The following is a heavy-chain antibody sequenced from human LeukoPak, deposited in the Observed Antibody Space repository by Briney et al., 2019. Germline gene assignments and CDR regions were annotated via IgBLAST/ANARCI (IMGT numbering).Heavy chain of an antibody. CDR3: ARVLRYCSGGNCYSGGLGYMDV. CDR2: ISRSGSTK. CDR1: GFTFSDYN. J-gene: IGHJ6*03. Sequence: GGSLRHTCAASGFTFSDYNMRWMRQAPGKGLEWVSSISRSGSTKYYADSVKGRFTISGDNAKNSLFLQMNSLRAEDTAVYYCARVLRYCSGGNCYSGGLGYMDVWGKGTTVTISS. V-gene: IGHV3-11*01. D-gene: IGHD2-15*01.